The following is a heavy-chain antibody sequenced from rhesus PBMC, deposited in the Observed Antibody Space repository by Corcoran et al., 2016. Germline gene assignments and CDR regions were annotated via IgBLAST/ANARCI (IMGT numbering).Heavy chain of an antibody. CDR2: INSGGGST. CDR1: GFTFSSDW. CDR3: AKVGSGYPYYYGLDS. J-gene: IGHJ6*01. D-gene: IGHD2-21*01. Sequence: EVQLVESGGGLAKPGGSLRLSGAASGFTFSSDWMNWVSQAPGKGLEWVSAINSGGGSTYYADSVKGRFTISRDNSKNPLSLQMNSLRAEDTAVYYCAKVGSGYPYYYGLDSWGQGVVVTVSS. V-gene: IGHV3S25*01.